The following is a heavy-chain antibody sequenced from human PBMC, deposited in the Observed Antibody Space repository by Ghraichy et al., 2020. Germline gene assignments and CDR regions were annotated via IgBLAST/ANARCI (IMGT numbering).Heavy chain of an antibody. V-gene: IGHV3-7*01. CDR1: GFSISQYW. J-gene: IGHJ4*02. D-gene: IGHD3-16*01. CDR2: INQDGSTI. Sequence: GGSLRLSCAASGFSISQYWMTWVRQAPGEGLVWVANINQDGSTIYYLDSVKGRFTISRDNAKNSLYLEMNSLRAEDTAVYYCVRAIGGSASYWGLGTRVSVSS. CDR3: VRAIGGSASY.